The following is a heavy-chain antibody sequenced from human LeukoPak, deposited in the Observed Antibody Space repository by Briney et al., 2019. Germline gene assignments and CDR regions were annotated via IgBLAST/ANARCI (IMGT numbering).Heavy chain of an antibody. V-gene: IGHV3-23*01. CDR2: IGGIGAST. Sequence: GGSLRLSCAASGFTFSGHAMNWVRQAPGKGLEWVSSIGGIGASTYYADSVKGRFTISRDNSKNTLYLQMNSLRAEDTALYYCAKAAYGDYVNWFDPWGQGILVIVSS. CDR1: GFTFSGHA. CDR3: AKAAYGDYVNWFDP. J-gene: IGHJ5*02. D-gene: IGHD4-17*01.